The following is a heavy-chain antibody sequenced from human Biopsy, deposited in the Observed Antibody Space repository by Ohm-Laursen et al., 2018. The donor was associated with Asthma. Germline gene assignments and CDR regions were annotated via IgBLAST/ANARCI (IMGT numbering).Heavy chain of an antibody. D-gene: IGHD2-2*01. CDR2: INSVFGTT. CDR1: GGTFNTYV. Sequence: SSVKVSCKSLGGTFNTYVIGWVRQAPGQGLEWMGGINSVFGTTTYPQKFQDRVTITADDSTSTVYMELSSLRSEDTAVYYCARKAVSCISRTCYSLDFWGQGTLVTVSP. CDR3: ARKAVSCISRTCYSLDF. J-gene: IGHJ4*02. V-gene: IGHV1-69*01.